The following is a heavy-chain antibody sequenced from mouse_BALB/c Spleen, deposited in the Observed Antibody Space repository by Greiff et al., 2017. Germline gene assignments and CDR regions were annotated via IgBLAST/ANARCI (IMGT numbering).Heavy chain of an antibody. Sequence: DVQLQESGPGLVKPSQSLSLTCSVTGYSITSGYYWNWIRQFPGNKLEWMGYISYDGSNNYNPSLKNRISITRDTSKNQFFLKLNSVTTEDTATYYCAREDDGYYGGFAYWGQGTLVTVSA. D-gene: IGHD2-3*01. J-gene: IGHJ3*01. CDR3: AREDDGYYGGFAY. V-gene: IGHV3-6*02. CDR1: GYSITSGYY. CDR2: ISYDGSN.